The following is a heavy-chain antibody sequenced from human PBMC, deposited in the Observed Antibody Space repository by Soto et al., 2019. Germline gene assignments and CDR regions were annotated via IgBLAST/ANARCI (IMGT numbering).Heavy chain of an antibody. D-gene: IGHD3-3*01. J-gene: IGHJ3*02. CDR2: ISTYNGNT. Sequence: ASVKVSCKASGYTFTSYGISWVRQAPGQGLEWMGWISTYNGNTNYAHKIQGRVTLATDTSTNTAYMELRSLRSDDTAVYYCARGRRPDYDFWSGRHDAFDIWGQGTMVTVSS. CDR3: ARGRRPDYDFWSGRHDAFDI. CDR1: GYTFTSYG. V-gene: IGHV1-18*01.